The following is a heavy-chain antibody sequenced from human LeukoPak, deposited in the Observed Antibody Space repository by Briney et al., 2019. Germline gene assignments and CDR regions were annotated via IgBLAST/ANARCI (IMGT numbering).Heavy chain of an antibody. CDR3: AKGTVTTDRYYFDY. V-gene: IGHV4-61*02. CDR1: GGSISSGSYY. CDR2: IHTSGGT. D-gene: IGHD4-17*01. Sequence: SQTLSLTCTVSGGSISSGSYYWSWIRQPAGKGPEWIGRIHTSGGTNYNPSLKSRVTISVDTSKNQFFLNLSSVTAADTAVYYCAKGTVTTDRYYFDYWGQGTLVTVSS. J-gene: IGHJ4*02.